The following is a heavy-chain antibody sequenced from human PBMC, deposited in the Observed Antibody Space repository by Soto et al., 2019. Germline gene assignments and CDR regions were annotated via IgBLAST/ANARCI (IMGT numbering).Heavy chain of an antibody. J-gene: IGHJ5*02. D-gene: IGHD3-9*01. Sequence: SVKVSCKASGGTFSSYAISWVRQAPGQGLEWMGGIIPIFGTANYAQKFQGRVTINADESTSTAYMELSSLRSEDTAVYYCARVSELSAYFNWFDPWGQGTLVTVSS. CDR3: ARVSELSAYFNWFDP. CDR1: GGTFSSYA. CDR2: IIPIFGTA. V-gene: IGHV1-69*13.